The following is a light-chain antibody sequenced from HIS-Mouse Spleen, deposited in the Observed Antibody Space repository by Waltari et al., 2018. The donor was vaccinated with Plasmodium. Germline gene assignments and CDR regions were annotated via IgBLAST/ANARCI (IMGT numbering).Light chain of an antibody. J-gene: IGLJ3*02. CDR1: SDTNVGSYS. V-gene: IGLV5-37*01. Sequence: QPVLTQPPSSSASPGESARLTCTLPSDTNVGSYSITWYQQKPGSPPRYLPYYYSDSDKGQGSGVPSRFSGSKDASANTGILLISGLQSEDEADYYCMIWPSNASGVFGGGTKLTVL. CDR3: MIWPSNASGV. CDR2: YYSDSDK.